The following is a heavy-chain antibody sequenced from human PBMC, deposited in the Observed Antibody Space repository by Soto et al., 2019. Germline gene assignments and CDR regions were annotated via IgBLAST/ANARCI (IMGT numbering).Heavy chain of an antibody. CDR3: AREELNCGGDCFVY. CDR2: IDSSGSGI. Sequence: GGSLRLSCVGSGFTFSDYEMNWVRQAPGKGLEWVSYIDSSGSGIYYADSMKGRFTTFRDNAKNSLYLQMNSLRGEDTAVYHCAREELNCGGDCFVYWGQGTPVTVSS. D-gene: IGHD2-21*01. V-gene: IGHV3-48*03. CDR1: GFTFSDYE. J-gene: IGHJ4*02.